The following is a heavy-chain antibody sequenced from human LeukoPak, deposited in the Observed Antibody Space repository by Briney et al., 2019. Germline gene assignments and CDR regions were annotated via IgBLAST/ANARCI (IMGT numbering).Heavy chain of an antibody. Sequence: SETLSLTCAVSGGSISNYYWSWVRQPAGKGLEWLGRIYFTGSTIYNPSLTSRVTISLDTSKRQFSLKLDSVTAADTAVYYCVRGVDTFFDYWGQGTLVTVSS. D-gene: IGHD5-18*01. V-gene: IGHV4-4*07. CDR2: IYFTGST. CDR1: GGSISNYY. J-gene: IGHJ4*02. CDR3: VRGVDTFFDY.